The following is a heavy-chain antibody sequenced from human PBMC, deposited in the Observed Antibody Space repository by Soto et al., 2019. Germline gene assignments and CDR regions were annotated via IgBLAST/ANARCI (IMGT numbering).Heavy chain of an antibody. Sequence: SETLSLTCAVYGGSFSGYYWSWIRQPPGKGLEWIGEIYYSGSTNYNPSLKSRVTISVDTSKNQFSLKLSSVTAADTAVYYCARHVNGNDAFDIWGQGTMVTVSS. V-gene: IGHV4-34*01. D-gene: IGHD1-1*01. CDR1: GGSFSGYY. J-gene: IGHJ3*02. CDR3: ARHVNGNDAFDI. CDR2: IYYSGST.